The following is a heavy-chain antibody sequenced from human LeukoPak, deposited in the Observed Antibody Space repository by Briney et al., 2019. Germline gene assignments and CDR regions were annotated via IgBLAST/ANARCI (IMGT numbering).Heavy chain of an antibody. V-gene: IGHV4-59*08. CDR2: IYYSGST. D-gene: IGHD5-12*01. J-gene: IGHJ3*02. CDR3: ARHGATAFDAFDI. CDR1: GGSISSYY. Sequence: PSETLSLTCTVSGGSISSYYWSWIRQPPGKGLEWIGYIYYSGSTNYNPSLKSRVTISVDTSKNQFSLKLSSVTAADTAVYYCARHGATAFDAFDIWGQGTMVTVSS.